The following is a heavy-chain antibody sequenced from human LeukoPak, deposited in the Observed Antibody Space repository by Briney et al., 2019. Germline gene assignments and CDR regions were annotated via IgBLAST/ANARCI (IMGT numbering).Heavy chain of an antibody. CDR3: AKSDIIVVSDAKGNWFDP. V-gene: IGHV3-30*02. CDR1: GFTFSSYG. J-gene: IGHJ5*02. CDR2: IRNDGSMK. D-gene: IGHD2-2*01. Sequence: GGSLRLSCAASGFTFSSYGMHWVRQAPGKGLEWVAFIRNDGSMKYYADSVKGRFTISRDNSKNTLYLQMNNLRTEDMAVYYCAKSDIIVVSDAKGNWFDPWGQGSLVTVPS.